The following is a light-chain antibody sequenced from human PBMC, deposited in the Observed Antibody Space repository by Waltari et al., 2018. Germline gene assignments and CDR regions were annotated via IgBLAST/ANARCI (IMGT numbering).Light chain of an antibody. CDR2: SAS. J-gene: IGKJ2*01. V-gene: IGKV1-12*01. CDR3: QQAHSFPQT. CDR1: QDISNW. Sequence: DIQMTQSPSSVSAFVGDRVTITCRASQDISNWLAWYQQKPGKAPKLLIYSASNLQSGVPSRFSGSGSRTDFTLTINDLQPEDIATYYCQQAHSFPQTFGQGTKLEIK.